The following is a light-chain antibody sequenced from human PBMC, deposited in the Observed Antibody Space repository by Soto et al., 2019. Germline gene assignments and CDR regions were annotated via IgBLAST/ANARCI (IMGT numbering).Light chain of an antibody. CDR1: QSVSSN. J-gene: IGKJ4*02. Sequence: IVLTQSTATHPVGPGETETHSCRASQSVSSNLAWYQQKPGQAPRLLIYGASTRATGIPARFSGSGSGTEFTLTISSLQSEDFAAYYCHQYNNWPATSGAGTEVDIK. CDR3: HQYNNWPAT. V-gene: IGKV3-15*01. CDR2: GAS.